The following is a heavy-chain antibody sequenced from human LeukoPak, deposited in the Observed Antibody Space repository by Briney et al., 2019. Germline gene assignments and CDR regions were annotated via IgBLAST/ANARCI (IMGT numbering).Heavy chain of an antibody. CDR3: ARGGYSYGSNWFDP. J-gene: IGHJ5*02. CDR1: GFTFSSYS. V-gene: IGHV3-21*01. Sequence: GGSLRLSCAASGFTFSSYSMNGVRPAPGKGLEWVSSISSSRSYIYYADSVKGRFTISRDNAKNSLYLQMHSLRAEDTAVYYCARGGYSYGSNWFDPWGQGTLVTDSS. D-gene: IGHD5-18*01. CDR2: ISSSRSYI.